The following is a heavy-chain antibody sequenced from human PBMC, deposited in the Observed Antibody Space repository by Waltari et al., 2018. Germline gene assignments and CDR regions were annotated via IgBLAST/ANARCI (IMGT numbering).Heavy chain of an antibody. CDR2: MSNDGGTE. D-gene: IGHD3-16*02. CDR1: GFTFSNYG. CDR3: GQEYHFTEISFLIAY. Sequence: QVQLVESGGGVVQPGRSLRLSRAAAGFTFSNYGMHWVRRAPGKGLDWVSVMSNDGGTENDSDSMKGRFTNSGDNSKNALLLRMNSLGAEGSTVYYCGQEYHFTEISFLIAYFGEGTVVAASS. V-gene: IGHV3-30*18. J-gene: IGHJ4*02.